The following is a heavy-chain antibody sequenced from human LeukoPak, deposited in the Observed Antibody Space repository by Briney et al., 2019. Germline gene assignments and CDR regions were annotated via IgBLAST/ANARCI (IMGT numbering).Heavy chain of an antibody. D-gene: IGHD3-3*01. CDR3: VRLLDRDY. Sequence: GGSLRLSCAASGFTFSNYWMHWVRHAPGKGLVWVSRINTDGRRTDYADSVKGRFTISRDNAKNTLYLQMNSLRAEDTAVYYCVRLLDRDYGGQGTLVTVSS. V-gene: IGHV3-74*01. CDR1: GFTFSNYW. CDR2: INTDGRRT. J-gene: IGHJ4*02.